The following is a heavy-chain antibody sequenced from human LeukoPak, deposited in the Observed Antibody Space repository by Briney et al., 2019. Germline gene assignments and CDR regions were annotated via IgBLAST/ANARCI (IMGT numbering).Heavy chain of an antibody. CDR3: ARGSSVADY. CDR2: ISGSGNTI. D-gene: IGHD4-23*01. CDR1: GFTFSSYS. J-gene: IGHJ4*02. Sequence: GGSLRLSCAASGFTFSSYSMNWVRQGPGKGLEWVSYISGSGNTIYYADSVKGRLTISRDNAKNSLYLEMNSLRDEDTAVYYCARGSSVADYWGQGTLVTVSS. V-gene: IGHV3-48*02.